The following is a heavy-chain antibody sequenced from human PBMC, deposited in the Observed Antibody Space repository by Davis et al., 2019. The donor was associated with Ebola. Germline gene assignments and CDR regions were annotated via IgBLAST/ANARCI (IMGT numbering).Heavy chain of an antibody. Sequence: SLKISCAASGFTFDDYAMHWVRQAQGKGLEWVSGISWNSGSIGYADSVKGRFTISRDNAKNSLYLQMNSLRAEDTALYYCAKSSQIVASYYYGMDVWGQGTTVTVSS. CDR3: AKSSQIVASYYYGMDV. CDR2: ISWNSGSI. V-gene: IGHV3-9*01. D-gene: IGHD5-12*01. CDR1: GFTFDDYA. J-gene: IGHJ6*02.